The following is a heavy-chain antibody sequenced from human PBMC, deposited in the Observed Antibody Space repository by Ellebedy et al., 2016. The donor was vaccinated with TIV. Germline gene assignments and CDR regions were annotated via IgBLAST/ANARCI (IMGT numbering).Heavy chain of an antibody. D-gene: IGHD6-13*01. Sequence: GESLKISCAASGFTFSNFWMSWFRQAPGKGLEWLANLNQDGSDKYCLDSVKGRFIISRDNSKNTLYLKMNSLRVNDTALYYCATDFGTRAFDVWGQGTMVTVSS. CDR2: LNQDGSDK. CDR1: GFTFSNFW. CDR3: ATDFGTRAFDV. J-gene: IGHJ3*01. V-gene: IGHV3-7*01.